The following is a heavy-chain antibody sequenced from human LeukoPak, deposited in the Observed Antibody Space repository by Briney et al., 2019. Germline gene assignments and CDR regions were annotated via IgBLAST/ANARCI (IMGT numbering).Heavy chain of an antibody. Sequence: SETLSLTCTVSGGSISSSSYYWGWIRQPPGKGLEWIGSIYYSGSTYYNPSLKSRVTISVDTSKNQFSLKLSSVTAADTAVYYCAREGLVGATGLGHWGQGTLVTVSS. J-gene: IGHJ5*02. CDR1: GGSISSSSYY. CDR2: IYYSGST. D-gene: IGHD1-26*01. V-gene: IGHV4-39*07. CDR3: AREGLVGATGLGH.